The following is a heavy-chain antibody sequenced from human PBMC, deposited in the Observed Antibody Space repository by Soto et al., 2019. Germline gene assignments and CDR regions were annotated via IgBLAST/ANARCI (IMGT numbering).Heavy chain of an antibody. Sequence: SVTLSCQDSLGTFRINAISWVRQAPGQGLEWMGGIIPIFGTANYAQKFQGRVTITADESTSTAYMELSSLRSEDTAVYYCARDYSSGWPIFAPWGQGTLVT. CDR3: ARDYSSGWPIFAP. D-gene: IGHD6-19*01. CDR1: LGTFRINA. V-gene: IGHV1-69*01. CDR2: IIPIFGTA. J-gene: IGHJ5*02.